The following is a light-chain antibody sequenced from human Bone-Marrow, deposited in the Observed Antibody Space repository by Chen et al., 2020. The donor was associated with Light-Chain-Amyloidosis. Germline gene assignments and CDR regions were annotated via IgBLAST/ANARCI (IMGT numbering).Light chain of an antibody. V-gene: IGLV2-14*01. Sequence: QSALTQPASVSGSPGQSITISCTGTSSDVGGVNHVSWYQQHPDKAPKLMIYEVTNRPSWVPDRFSGSKSDNTASLPISGLQTEDEADYFCSSYTITNTLVFGSGTRVTVL. CDR2: EVT. J-gene: IGLJ1*01. CDR3: SSYTITNTLV. CDR1: SSDVGGVNH.